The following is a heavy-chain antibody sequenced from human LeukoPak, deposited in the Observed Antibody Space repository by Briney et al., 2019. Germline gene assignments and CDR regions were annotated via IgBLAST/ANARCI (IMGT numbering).Heavy chain of an antibody. CDR3: ARVRGDCGGDRYGADLDF. CDR1: GFTFGDYA. D-gene: IGHD2-21*02. Sequence: GGSLRLSCVASGFTFGDYAMNWVRQVPGKGLEWVSGIDWNGATTDYADSVKGRFTISRDNAKKSLHLQMNSLTVDDTAFYHCARVRGDCGGDRYGADLDFWGQGTLVTVSS. J-gene: IGHJ4*02. CDR2: IDWNGATT. V-gene: IGHV3-20*01.